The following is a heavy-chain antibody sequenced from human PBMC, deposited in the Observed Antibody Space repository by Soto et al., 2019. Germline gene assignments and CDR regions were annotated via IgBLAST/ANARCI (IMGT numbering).Heavy chain of an antibody. CDR1: GGSIISYY. Sequence: SETLSLTCTVSGGSIISYYWSWIRQPPGKGLEWIGYIYYSGSTNYNPSLKSRVTISVDTSKNQFSLKLSSVTAADTAVYYCARVAYGSSVYYYYGMDVWGQGTTVTVSS. J-gene: IGHJ6*02. V-gene: IGHV4-59*01. CDR3: ARVAYGSSVYYYYGMDV. CDR2: IYYSGST. D-gene: IGHD3-10*01.